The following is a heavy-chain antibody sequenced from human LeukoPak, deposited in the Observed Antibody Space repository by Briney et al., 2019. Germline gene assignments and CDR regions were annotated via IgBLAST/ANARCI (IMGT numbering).Heavy chain of an antibody. D-gene: IGHD4-23*01. J-gene: IGHJ6*03. CDR2: ISSSSSTI. CDR3: THYATDGSKGYMDV. CDR1: GFTFSSYS. Sequence: GGSLRLSCAASGFTFSSYSMNWVRQAPGKGLEWVSYISSSSSTIYYADSVKGRFTISRDNANNSLYLQMNSLRAEDTAVYYCTHYATDGSKGYMDVWGKGTTVTVSS. V-gene: IGHV3-48*04.